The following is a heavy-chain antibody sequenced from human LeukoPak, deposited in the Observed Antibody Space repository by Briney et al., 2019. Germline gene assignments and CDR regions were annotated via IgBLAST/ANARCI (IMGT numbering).Heavy chain of an antibody. Sequence: GGSLRLSCASSEFTFRSYGLSWVRQAPGKGLEWVSGISGSDGNTYYADSVKGRFTISRDISKNTLYLQMNSLRAEDTAVYYCAKVLVGTTCFEYWGQGTLVTVSS. D-gene: IGHD1-7*01. CDR3: AKVLVGTTCFEY. CDR1: EFTFRSYG. J-gene: IGHJ4*02. CDR2: ISGSDGNT. V-gene: IGHV3-23*01.